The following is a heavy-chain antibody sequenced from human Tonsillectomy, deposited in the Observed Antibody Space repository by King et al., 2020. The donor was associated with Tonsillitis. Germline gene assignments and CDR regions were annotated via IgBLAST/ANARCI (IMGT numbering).Heavy chain of an antibody. D-gene: IGHD2/OR15-2a*01. CDR2: IKRDGSEI. V-gene: IGHV3-7*03. CDR3: AIGLTPRFEGSPYYYDAFDI. CDR1: GFTFSNYW. J-gene: IGHJ3*02. Sequence: VQLVESGGGLVQPGGSLRLSCVASGFTFSNYWMTWVRQAPGKGLEWVANIKRDGSEIHYLDSVKGRFTISRDNADNSLYLQMSSLRAEDTAVYYCAIGLTPRFEGSPYYYDAFDIGGQGTMVTVSS.